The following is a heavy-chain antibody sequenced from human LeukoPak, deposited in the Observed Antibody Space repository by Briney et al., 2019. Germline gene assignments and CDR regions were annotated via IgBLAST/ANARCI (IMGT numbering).Heavy chain of an antibody. CDR2: ISTSSSTK. CDR3: AREVTGTTVLYYFDY. V-gene: IGHV3-48*01. CDR1: GFTFSTYS. J-gene: IGHJ4*02. D-gene: IGHD1-1*01. Sequence: GGSLRLSCAASGFTFSTYSMNWVRQAPGKGLEWVSYISTSSSTKYYADSVKGRFTISRDNAKNSLYLQMNSLRAEDTAVYYCAREVTGTTVLYYFDYWGQGALVTVSS.